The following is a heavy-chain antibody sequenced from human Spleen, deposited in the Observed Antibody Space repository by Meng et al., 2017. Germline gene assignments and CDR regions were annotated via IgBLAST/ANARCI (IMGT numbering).Heavy chain of an antibody. D-gene: IGHD3-22*01. CDR2: FNPNGDVT. Sequence: QVQLVQSGADVEKPGASVKLSCEASGYTFTTYFMHWLRQAPGQGLQWMGLFNPNGDVTTYSPRFQGRITLTGDTSTSTLYMELSSLTSDDTAVYYCAREMPMTCYFDQWGQGTLVTVSS. CDR1: GYTFTTYF. CDR3: AREMPMTCYFDQ. J-gene: IGHJ4*03. V-gene: IGHV1-46*01.